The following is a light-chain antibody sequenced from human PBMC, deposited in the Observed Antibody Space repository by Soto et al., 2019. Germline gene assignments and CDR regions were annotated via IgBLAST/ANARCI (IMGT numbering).Light chain of an antibody. CDR3: QQYNKWPLT. Sequence: EIVMTQSPATLSVSPGERVSLSCRASQSVSSNLAWYQQKPGQAPRLLIYGASTRATGIPARFSGSGSGTEFTLIISSLQSEDFAIYYCQQYNKWPLTFGGGTKVELK. CDR2: GAS. V-gene: IGKV3-15*01. J-gene: IGKJ4*01. CDR1: QSVSSN.